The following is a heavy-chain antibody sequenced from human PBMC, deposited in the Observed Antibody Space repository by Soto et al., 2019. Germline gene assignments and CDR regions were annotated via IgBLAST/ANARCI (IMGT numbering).Heavy chain of an antibody. CDR3: ARSLTDLYGMDV. Sequence: ASVKVSCKASGGTFSSYAISWVRQAPGQGLEWMGGIIPIFGTANYAQRFQGRVTITADESTSTAYMELSSLRSEDTAVYYCARSLTDLYGMDVWGQGTTVTVSS. CDR2: IIPIFGTA. J-gene: IGHJ6*02. V-gene: IGHV1-69*13. CDR1: GGTFSSYA.